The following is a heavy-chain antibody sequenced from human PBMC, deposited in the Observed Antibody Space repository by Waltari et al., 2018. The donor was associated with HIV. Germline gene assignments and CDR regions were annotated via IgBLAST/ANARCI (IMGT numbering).Heavy chain of an antibody. V-gene: IGHV3-21*02. Sequence: EVRLVQSGGGLVKPGESLPLSCTASGSTFNLYSMTWVRLAPGKGLEWVSSISRGSSYSYYSDAVKGRFTVSRDNAKNSLLLQLNTLTAEDTALYYCVRDRTSLTTGDFESWGQGAPVTVSS. CDR2: ISRGSSYS. CDR3: VRDRTSLTTGDFES. J-gene: IGHJ4*02. CDR1: GSTFNLYS. D-gene: IGHD1-1*01.